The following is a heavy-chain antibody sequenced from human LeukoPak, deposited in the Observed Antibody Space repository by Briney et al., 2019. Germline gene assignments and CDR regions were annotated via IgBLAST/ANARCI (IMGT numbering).Heavy chain of an antibody. CDR1: GFTFSSYA. V-gene: IGHV3-23*01. J-gene: IGHJ4*02. CDR3: AKDPSPYSSSWNHFDY. D-gene: IGHD6-13*01. Sequence: GGSLRLSCAASGFTFSSYAMSWVRQAPGKGLEWVXXXXXSGGSTYYADSVKGRFTISRDNSKNTLYLQMNSLRAEDTAVYYCAKDPSPYSSSWNHFDYWGQGTLVTVSS. CDR2: XXXSGGST.